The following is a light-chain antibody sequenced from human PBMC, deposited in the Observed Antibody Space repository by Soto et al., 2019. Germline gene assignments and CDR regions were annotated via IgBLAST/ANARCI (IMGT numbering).Light chain of an antibody. CDR3: SSFTSRNTVL. V-gene: IGLV2-14*01. Sequence: QSALTQPASVSGSPGQSITISCTGTSSDVGGYNYVSWYQQHPGKAPKLIIYNVSNRPSGVSNRFSGSKSGNTASLTISGLQAEDEGHYYCSSFTSRNTVLFGGGTKVTV. CDR1: SSDVGGYNY. J-gene: IGLJ2*01. CDR2: NVS.